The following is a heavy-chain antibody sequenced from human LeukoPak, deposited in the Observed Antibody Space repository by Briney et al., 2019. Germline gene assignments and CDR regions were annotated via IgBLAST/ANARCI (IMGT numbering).Heavy chain of an antibody. CDR3: AIVRFEAYYDILTGFAFDI. CDR1: GYTFTVYY. V-gene: IGHV1-2*02. CDR2: INPNSGGT. Sequence: GASVKVSCKASGYTFTVYYMQWVRQAPGQGLEWVGWINPNSGGTNYAQEFEGRVTMPGDTSVSTVYRAERRVRCDDTAVYECAIVRFEAYYDILTGFAFDIWGQGTMVTVSS. D-gene: IGHD3-9*01. J-gene: IGHJ3*02.